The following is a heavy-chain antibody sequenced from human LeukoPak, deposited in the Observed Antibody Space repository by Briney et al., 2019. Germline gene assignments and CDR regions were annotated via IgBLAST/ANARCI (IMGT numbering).Heavy chain of an antibody. CDR1: GGSISSYY. CDR2: IYYSGST. Sequence: SETLSLTCTVSGGSISSYYWSWIRQPPGKGLEWIGYIYYSGSTNYNPSLKSRVTISVDTSKNQFSLKLSSVTAADTAVYYCARHVGRGGITMVRGVTNWFDPWGQGTLVTVSS. J-gene: IGHJ5*02. D-gene: IGHD3-10*01. V-gene: IGHV4-59*08. CDR3: ARHVGRGGITMVRGVTNWFDP.